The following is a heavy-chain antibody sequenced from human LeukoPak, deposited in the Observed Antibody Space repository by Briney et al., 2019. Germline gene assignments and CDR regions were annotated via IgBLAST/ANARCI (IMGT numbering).Heavy chain of an antibody. CDR2: IWYDGSNK. CDR3: ARAVREYGMDV. CDR1: GFTFSSYG. V-gene: IGHV3-33*01. Sequence: GSLRLSCAASGFTFSSYGMHWVRQAPGKGLEWVAVIWYDGSNKYYADSVKGRFTISRDNSKNTLYLQMNSLGAEDTAVYYCARAVREYGMDVWGQGTTVTVSS. J-gene: IGHJ6*02.